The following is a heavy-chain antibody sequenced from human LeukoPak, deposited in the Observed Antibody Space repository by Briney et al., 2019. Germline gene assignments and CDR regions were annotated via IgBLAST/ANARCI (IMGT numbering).Heavy chain of an antibody. J-gene: IGHJ6*02. D-gene: IGHD3-3*01. Sequence: PGGSLRLSCAASGFTFSDYYMSWIRQAPGKGLEWVSYISSSGSTIYYADSVKGRFTISRDSAKNSLYLQMNSLRAEDTAVYYCARSLDSYDFWSGYAYYYYGMDVWGQGTTVTVSS. V-gene: IGHV3-11*01. CDR3: ARSLDSYDFWSGYAYYYYGMDV. CDR2: ISSSGSTI. CDR1: GFTFSDYY.